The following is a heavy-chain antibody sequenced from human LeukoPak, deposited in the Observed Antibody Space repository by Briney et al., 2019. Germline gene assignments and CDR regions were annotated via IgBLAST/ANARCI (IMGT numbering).Heavy chain of an antibody. CDR1: GFTFSSYS. CDR2: ISSSSSNI. CDR3: ARAHTIFWEFDAFDI. V-gene: IGHV3-21*01. Sequence: AGSLTLSCAAYGFTFSSYSMNWVRQAPGKGLEWVSSISSSSSNIYYAASVKGRFTISRDNAKNSLYLQMNSLRDEDTAVYFCARAHTIFWEFDAFDIWGRGTMVTVSS. J-gene: IGHJ3*02. D-gene: IGHD3-3*01.